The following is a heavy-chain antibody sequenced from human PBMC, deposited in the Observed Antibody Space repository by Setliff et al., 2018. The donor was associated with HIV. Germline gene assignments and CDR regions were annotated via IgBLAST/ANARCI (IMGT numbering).Heavy chain of an antibody. CDR3: ARVISSWSAYYIDY. J-gene: IGHJ4*02. CDR2: IYYSGST. V-gene: IGHV4-59*01. CDR1: GGSISSYY. D-gene: IGHD3-3*01. Sequence: SETLSLTCTVSGGSISSYYWSWIRRPPGKGLEWIGYIYYSGSTNYNPSLKSRVTISVDTSKNQFSLKLSSVTAADTAVYYCARVISSWSAYYIDYWGQGTLVTVSS.